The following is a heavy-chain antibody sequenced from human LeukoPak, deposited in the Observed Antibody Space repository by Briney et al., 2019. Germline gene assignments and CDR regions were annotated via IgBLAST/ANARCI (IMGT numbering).Heavy chain of an antibody. V-gene: IGHV3-66*01. D-gene: IGHD1-26*01. J-gene: IGHJ4*02. Sequence: GESLRLSCAASGFTVSVNYMSWVRQAPGKGLEWVSVLYSSGGTNYADSVKGRFTISRDNSENTLDLQMNSLRAEDTAVYYCAAKGNGYSGSYVFAHWGQGTLVTVSS. CDR3: AAKGNGYSGSYVFAH. CDR1: GFTVSVNY. CDR2: LYSSGGT.